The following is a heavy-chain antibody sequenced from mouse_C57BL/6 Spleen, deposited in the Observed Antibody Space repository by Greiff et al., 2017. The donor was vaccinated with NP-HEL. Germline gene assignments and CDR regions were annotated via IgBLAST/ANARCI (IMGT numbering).Heavy chain of an antibody. CDR3: ARTCDGYYWYFDV. CDR1: GYAFSSYW. CDR2: IYPGDGDT. J-gene: IGHJ1*03. Sequence: VQLQESGAELVKPGASVKISCKASGYAFSSYWMNWVKQRPGKGLEWIGQIYPGDGDTNYNGKFKGKSTLTADKSSSTAYMQLSRLTSEDSAVYLCARTCDGYYWYFDVWGTATTGAVTS. D-gene: IGHD2-3*01. V-gene: IGHV1-80*01.